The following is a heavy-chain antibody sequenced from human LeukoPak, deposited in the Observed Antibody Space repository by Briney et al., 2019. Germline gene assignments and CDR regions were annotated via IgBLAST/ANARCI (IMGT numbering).Heavy chain of an antibody. D-gene: IGHD4-23*01. CDR2: ISYDGNTI. V-gene: IGHV3-30*04. Sequence: GGSLRLSCTASGFTFSQFAIHWVRQAPGKGLEWVTIISYDGNTIYYADSVKGRFTISRDASRNTVSLQMNSLRVEDTAMYYCTMEYGNSGFDYWGRGARVTVSS. CDR1: GFTFSQFA. J-gene: IGHJ4*02. CDR3: TMEYGNSGFDY.